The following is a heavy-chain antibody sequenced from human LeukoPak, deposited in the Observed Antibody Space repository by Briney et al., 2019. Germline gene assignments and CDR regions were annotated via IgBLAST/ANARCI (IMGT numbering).Heavy chain of an antibody. CDR3: ARVIITTGGAGAFDI. CDR2: MNPNSGNT. V-gene: IGHV1-8*01. Sequence: ASVKVSCKASGYTFTIYDINWVRQATGQGLEWMGWMNPNSGNTGYAQKFQGRITMTRNTSISTAYMELSSLRSEDTAVYYCARVIITTGGAGAFDIWGQGTMVTVSS. D-gene: IGHD3-10*01. CDR1: GYTFTIYD. J-gene: IGHJ3*02.